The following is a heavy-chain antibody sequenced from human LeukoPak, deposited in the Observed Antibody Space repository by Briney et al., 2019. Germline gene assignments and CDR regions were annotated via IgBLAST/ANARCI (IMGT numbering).Heavy chain of an antibody. D-gene: IGHD3-3*01. V-gene: IGHV1-2*02. Sequence: ASVKVSCKASGYTFTGYYMHWVRQAPGQGLEWMGWINPNSGGTNYAQKLQGRVTMTTDTSTSTAYMELRSLRSDDTAVYYCARDRLYYDFWSGYSGMDVWGQGTTVTVSS. CDR3: ARDRLYYDFWSGYSGMDV. J-gene: IGHJ6*02. CDR1: GYTFTGYY. CDR2: INPNSGGT.